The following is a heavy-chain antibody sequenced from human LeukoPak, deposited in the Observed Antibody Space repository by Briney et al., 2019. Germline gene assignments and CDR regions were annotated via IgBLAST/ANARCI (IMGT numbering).Heavy chain of an antibody. V-gene: IGHV3-23*01. D-gene: IGHD6-19*01. CDR1: GFTFSTYA. CDR3: AKDLEQSYSGWSASYDA. J-gene: IGHJ5*02. CDR2: ISSGAGTT. Sequence: GGSLRLSCAASGFTFSTYAMSWVRQVPGKRLEWVSAISSGAGTTGYADSVKGRFTISRVNSKSTISLRMNSLRVEDTAVYYCAKDLEQSYSGWSASYDAWGQGTLVTVSS.